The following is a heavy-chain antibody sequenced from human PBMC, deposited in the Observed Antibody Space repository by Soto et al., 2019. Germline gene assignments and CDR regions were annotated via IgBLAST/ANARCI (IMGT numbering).Heavy chain of an antibody. D-gene: IGHD3-22*01. V-gene: IGHV1-18*04. CDR2: ISAYNGNT. Sequence: ASVKVSCKASGYTFTSYGISWVRQAPGQGLEWMGWISAYNGNTNYAQKLQGRVTMTTDTSTSTAYMELRSLRSDDTAVYYCASTDYYDSSGYYYFQDYYYGMDVWGQGTTVTVSS. CDR3: ASTDYYDSSGYYYFQDYYYGMDV. J-gene: IGHJ6*02. CDR1: GYTFTSYG.